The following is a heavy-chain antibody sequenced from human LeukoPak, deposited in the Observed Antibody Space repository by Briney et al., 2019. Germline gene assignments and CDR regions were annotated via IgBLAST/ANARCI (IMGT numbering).Heavy chain of an antibody. V-gene: IGHV3-74*01. Sequence: GGSLRLSCAASGFTFSSSWMHWVRQAPEKGLVWVSRINSDGSSTTYADSVKGRFTISRDNAKNTLYLQMNSLRAEDTAVYYCARVPSTQWLVYYFDYWGQGTLVTVSS. D-gene: IGHD6-19*01. CDR3: ARVPSTQWLVYYFDY. CDR2: INSDGSST. CDR1: GFTFSSSW. J-gene: IGHJ4*02.